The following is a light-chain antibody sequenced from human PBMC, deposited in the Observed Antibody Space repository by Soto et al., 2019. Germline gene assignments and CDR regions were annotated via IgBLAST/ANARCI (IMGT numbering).Light chain of an antibody. CDR2: GAS. CDR1: QTVSSRY. J-gene: IGKJ2*01. Sequence: EIVLTQSPGPLSLSPGERATLSCRASQTVSSRYLAWYQQKPGQAPRLLIYGASSRATGIADRFSGSGAGTDFALTISRLEPEDFAVYYCQQYGSSPMSTFGQGTKLEI. V-gene: IGKV3-20*01. CDR3: QQYGSSPMST.